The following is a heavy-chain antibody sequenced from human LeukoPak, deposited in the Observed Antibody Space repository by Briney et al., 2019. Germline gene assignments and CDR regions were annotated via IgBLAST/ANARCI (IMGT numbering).Heavy chain of an antibody. Sequence: LSLTCAVYGGSFSGYYWSWIRQPPGKGLEWVSYISSSSSYTNYADSVKGRFTISRDNAKNSLYLQMNSLRAEDTAVYYCARDIDHSWGQGTLVTVSS. CDR3: ARDIDHS. V-gene: IGHV3-11*06. D-gene: IGHD2-15*01. CDR1: GGSFSGYY. CDR2: ISSSSSYT. J-gene: IGHJ4*02.